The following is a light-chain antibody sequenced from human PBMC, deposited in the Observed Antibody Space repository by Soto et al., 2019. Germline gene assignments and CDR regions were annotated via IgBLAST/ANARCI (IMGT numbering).Light chain of an antibody. CDR3: QQYNSYSFT. J-gene: IGKJ1*01. V-gene: IGKV1-5*01. Sequence: DIQMTQSPSTLSASVGDRVTITCRASQSISNWLAWYQQKPGKAPKLLIYDASTLESGVPSTFSGSRSGTEFTLTISSLQPDDFATYYCQQYNSYSFTFGQGTKVEMK. CDR1: QSISNW. CDR2: DAS.